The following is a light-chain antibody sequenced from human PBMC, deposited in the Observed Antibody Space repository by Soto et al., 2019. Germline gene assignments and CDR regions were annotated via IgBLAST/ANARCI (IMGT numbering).Light chain of an antibody. CDR2: DAS. V-gene: IGKV1-5*01. Sequence: DIQMTQSPSTLSASVGDRVTITCRASQRISSRLAWYQQKSGKAPKLLIYDASSLESGVPSRFSGSASGAEFTLTISSLQPDDFATYYCQQYNSYWTFGQGTKVEIE. CDR1: QRISSR. CDR3: QQYNSYWT. J-gene: IGKJ1*01.